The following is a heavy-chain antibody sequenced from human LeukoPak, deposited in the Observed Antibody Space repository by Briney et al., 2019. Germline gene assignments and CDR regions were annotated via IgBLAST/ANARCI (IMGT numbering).Heavy chain of an antibody. Sequence: GGSLRLSCAASGFSFSSYALNWVRQAPGKGLEWLSYISSSSSTIHYADSLKGRFTISRDNDKNSLYLQMNSLRDEDTAVYYCARDRGYSGYDLAYWGQGTLVTVSS. CDR3: ARDRGYSGYDLAY. CDR2: ISSSSSTI. CDR1: GFSFSSYA. J-gene: IGHJ4*02. D-gene: IGHD5-12*01. V-gene: IGHV3-48*02.